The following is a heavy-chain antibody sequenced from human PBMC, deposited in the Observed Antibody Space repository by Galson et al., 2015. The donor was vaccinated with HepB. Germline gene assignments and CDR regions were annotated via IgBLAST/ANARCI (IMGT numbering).Heavy chain of an antibody. D-gene: IGHD3-22*01. CDR3: ARGGIPSTMRGCFQD. CDR2: ISSSSGTI. CDR1: GFTFSNYN. V-gene: IGHV3-48*02. J-gene: IGHJ1*01. Sequence: SLRLSCAASGFTFSNYNMNWVRQAPGKGLEWVSYISSSSGTIHYADSVKGRFTISRDNAKNSLYLQMNSLRDEDTAVYYCARGGIPSTMRGCFQDWGQGTLVTVSS.